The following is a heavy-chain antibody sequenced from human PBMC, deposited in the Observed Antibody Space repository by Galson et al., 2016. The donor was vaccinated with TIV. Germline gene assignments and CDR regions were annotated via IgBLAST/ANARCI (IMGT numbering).Heavy chain of an antibody. Sequence: SLRLSCAASGFSFSNDWMSWVRQAPGKGLEWVANIKQDGGEKYYVDSVKGRFTISRDNAKNSLYLQMNSLRAEDTAVYYCARYLRSSNFDYWGQGTLVTASS. V-gene: IGHV3-7*01. J-gene: IGHJ4*02. CDR2: IKQDGGEK. CDR1: GFSFSNDW. CDR3: ARYLRSSNFDY.